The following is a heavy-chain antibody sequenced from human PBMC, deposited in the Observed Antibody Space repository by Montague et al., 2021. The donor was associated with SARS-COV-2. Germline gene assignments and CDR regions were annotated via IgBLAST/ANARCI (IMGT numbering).Heavy chain of an antibody. D-gene: IGHD2-8*02. CDR2: THYSGTT. CDR3: ARGTAYDHVYY. V-gene: IGHV4-59*12. Sequence: SETLSLTCTASSGSLSGYYWNWILQPPGKGLEWIGFTHYSGTTKYNPSLKSRLNMSLDTSKNQFSLTLNSVTAADTAIYYCARGTAYDHVYYWGQGAPVTVAS. CDR1: SGSLSGYY. J-gene: IGHJ4*02.